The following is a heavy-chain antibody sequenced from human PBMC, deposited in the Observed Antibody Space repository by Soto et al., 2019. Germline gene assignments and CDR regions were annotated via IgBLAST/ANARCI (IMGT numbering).Heavy chain of an antibody. CDR2: ISYDGSNK. CDR3: ARVSSSNNYWYFDL. Sequence: QVQLVESGGGVVQPGRSLRLSCGASGFTFSSYAMHWVRQAPGKGLEWVAVISYDGSNKYYADSVKGRFTISRDNSKNTLYLQMNSLRAEDTAVYYCARVSSSNNYWYFDLWGRGTLVTVSS. CDR1: GFTFSSYA. V-gene: IGHV3-30-3*01. J-gene: IGHJ2*01. D-gene: IGHD6-6*01.